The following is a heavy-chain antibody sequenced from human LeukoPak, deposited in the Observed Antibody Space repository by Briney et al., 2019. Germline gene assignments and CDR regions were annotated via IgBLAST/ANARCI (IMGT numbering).Heavy chain of an antibody. CDR2: IYYSGST. CDR1: GGSISSGGYY. D-gene: IGHD2-15*01. J-gene: IGHJ4*02. Sequence: SQTLSLTCTVSGGSISSGGYYWGWIRQHPGKGLEWIGYIYYSGSTYYNPSLKSRVTISVDTSKNQFSLKLSSVTAADTAVYYCARGRNCSGGSCRKLYFDYWGQGTLVTVSS. CDR3: ARGRNCSGGSCRKLYFDY. V-gene: IGHV4-31*03.